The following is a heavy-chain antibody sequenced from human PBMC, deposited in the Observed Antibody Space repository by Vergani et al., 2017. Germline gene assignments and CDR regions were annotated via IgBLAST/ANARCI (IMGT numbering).Heavy chain of an antibody. V-gene: IGHV3-23*01. J-gene: IGHJ4*02. CDR2: ISGSGGST. CDR1: GFTFSSYA. CDR3: AKESRYCGGGCHQFDY. Sequence: EVQLLESGGGLVQPGGSLRLSCAASGFTFSSYAMSWVRQAPGKGLEWVSAISGSGGSTYYADSVKGRFTISRDNSKNTLYLQMNSLRAEDTAVYYCAKESRYCGGGCHQFDYWGQGTLVTVSS. D-gene: IGHD2-21*02.